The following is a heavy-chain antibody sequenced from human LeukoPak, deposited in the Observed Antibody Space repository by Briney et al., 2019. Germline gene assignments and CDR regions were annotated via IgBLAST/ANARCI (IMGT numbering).Heavy chain of an antibody. CDR3: ARDHEFTVVPAAIDRYYYMYV. Sequence: GASVKVSCKASGYTFTSYGSSWVRQAPGQGLEWMGWISAYNGNTNYAQKLQGRVTMTTDTSTSTAYMELRSLRSDDTAVYYCARDHEFTVVPAAIDRYYYMYVWGKGTTVTVSS. J-gene: IGHJ6*03. D-gene: IGHD2-2*01. V-gene: IGHV1-18*01. CDR1: GYTFTSYG. CDR2: ISAYNGNT.